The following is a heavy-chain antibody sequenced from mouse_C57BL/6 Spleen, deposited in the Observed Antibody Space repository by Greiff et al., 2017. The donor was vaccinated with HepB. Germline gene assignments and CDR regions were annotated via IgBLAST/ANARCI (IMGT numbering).Heavy chain of an antibody. V-gene: IGHV5-6*01. Sequence: EVHLVESGGDLVKPGGSLKLSCAASGFTFSSYGMSWVRQTPDKRLEWVATISSGGSYTYYPDSVKGRFTISRDNAKNTLYLQMSSLKSEDTAMYYCARQRVVDYYAMDYWGQGTSVTVSS. D-gene: IGHD1-1*01. CDR2: ISSGGSYT. CDR3: ARQRVVDYYAMDY. CDR1: GFTFSSYG. J-gene: IGHJ4*01.